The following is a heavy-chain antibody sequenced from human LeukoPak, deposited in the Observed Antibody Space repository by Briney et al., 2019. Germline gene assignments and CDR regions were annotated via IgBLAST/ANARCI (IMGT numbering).Heavy chain of an antibody. CDR2: IKQDGSEK. CDR1: GFTFSSYW. Sequence: GGSLRLSCAASGFTFSSYWMSWVRQAPGKGLEWVANIKQDGSEKYYVDSVEGRFTISRDNAKNSLYLQMNSLRAEDTAVYYCARGIVGATKRNYYYGMDVWSQGTTVTVSS. J-gene: IGHJ6*02. V-gene: IGHV3-7*01. D-gene: IGHD1-26*01. CDR3: ARGIVGATKRNYYYGMDV.